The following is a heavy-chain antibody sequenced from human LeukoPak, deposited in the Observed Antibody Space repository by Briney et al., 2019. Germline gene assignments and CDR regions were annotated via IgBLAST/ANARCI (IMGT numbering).Heavy chain of an antibody. V-gene: IGHV3-23*01. Sequence: GGSLRLSCAASGFTFSSYSMSWVRQAPGKGLEWVSSISDTGASTYYADSVKGRFTISRDNSKNTLYLQMNSLRAEDTAVYYCARDSRIVADAFDIWGQGTMVTVSS. CDR2: ISDTGAST. D-gene: IGHD3-22*01. CDR3: ARDSRIVADAFDI. CDR1: GFTFSSYS. J-gene: IGHJ3*02.